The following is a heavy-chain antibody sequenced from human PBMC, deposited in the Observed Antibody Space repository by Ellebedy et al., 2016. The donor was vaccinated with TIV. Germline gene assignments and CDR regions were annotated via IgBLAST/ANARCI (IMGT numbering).Heavy chain of an antibody. CDR2: IYSSGST. Sequence: SETLSLTXTVSGGSISNYYWNWIRQPAGKGLEWIGRIYSSGSTNYNPSLKSRVTMSVDTSKNQFSLKLSSVTAADTAVYYCARGVIVAGRDYYYYMDVWGKGTTVTVSS. V-gene: IGHV4-4*07. CDR1: GGSISNYY. CDR3: ARGVIVAGRDYYYYMDV. D-gene: IGHD6-13*01. J-gene: IGHJ6*03.